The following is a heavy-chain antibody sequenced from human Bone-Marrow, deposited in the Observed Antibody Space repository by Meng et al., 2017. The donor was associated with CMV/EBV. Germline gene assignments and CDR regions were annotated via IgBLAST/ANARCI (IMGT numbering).Heavy chain of an antibody. CDR2: ISSSGGTL. CDR3: ARQGGYCSSSSCYGGYFDF. D-gene: IGHD2-15*01. V-gene: IGHV3-11*04. Sequence: GESLMISCAASGFTFSDYYFSWIRQAPGKGLEWVSYISSSGGTLYYADSVKGRFTISRGNAKNSLFLQMNSLRADDTAVYYCARQGGYCSSSSCYGGYFDFWGQGSLVTVSS. J-gene: IGHJ4*02. CDR1: GFTFSDYY.